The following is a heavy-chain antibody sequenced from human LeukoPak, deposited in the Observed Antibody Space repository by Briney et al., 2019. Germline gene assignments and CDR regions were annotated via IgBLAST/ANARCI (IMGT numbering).Heavy chain of an antibody. J-gene: IGHJ4*02. CDR2: ISASGTAI. CDR3: VRDQSYYGV. CDR1: GFTFSDYF. D-gene: IGHD3-3*01. V-gene: IGHV3-11*01. Sequence: PGGSLRLSCSASGFTFSDYFMTWIRQAPGKGLEWLSGISASGTAIYYRDSLKGRFTVSRDNAKNSLYLQMNSLTVDDTAVYYCVRDQSYYGVWGQGTLVTVSS.